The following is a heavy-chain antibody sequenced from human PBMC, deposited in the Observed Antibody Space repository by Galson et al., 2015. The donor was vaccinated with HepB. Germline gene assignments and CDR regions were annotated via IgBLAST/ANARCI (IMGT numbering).Heavy chain of an antibody. D-gene: IGHD5-18*01. CDR3: ARDGLDSYGYLHFDY. CDR1: GFTFSSFA. V-gene: IGHV3-30-3*01. CDR2: ISYDGSNK. J-gene: IGHJ4*02. Sequence: SLRLSCAASGFTFSSFAMHWVRQAPGKGLEWVAVISYDGSNKYYADSVKGRFTISRDNSKNTLYLQMNSLRAEDTAVYYCARDGLDSYGYLHFDYWGQGTLVTVSS.